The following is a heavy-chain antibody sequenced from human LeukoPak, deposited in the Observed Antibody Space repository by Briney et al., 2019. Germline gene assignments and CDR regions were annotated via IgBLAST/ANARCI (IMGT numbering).Heavy chain of an antibody. CDR1: GGSISSYY. CDR2: IYYSGST. Sequence: SXTLSXTCTVSGGSISSYYWSWIRQPPGKGLEWIGYIYYSGSTNYNPSLKSRVTISVDTSKNQFSLKLSSVTAAETAVYYCAXGRPGGPGEGFFFDYLGQGTLVTVSS. J-gene: IGHJ4*02. D-gene: IGHD2-8*02. V-gene: IGHV4-59*01. CDR3: AXGRPGGPGEGFFFDY.